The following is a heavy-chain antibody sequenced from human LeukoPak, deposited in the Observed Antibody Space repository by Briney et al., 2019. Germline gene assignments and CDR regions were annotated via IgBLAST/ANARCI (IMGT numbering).Heavy chain of an antibody. J-gene: IGHJ4*02. CDR1: GYTLTELS. D-gene: IGHD1-26*01. CDR3: AAGGSGRYDRGFEWVDY. CDR2: FDPEDGET. V-gene: IGHV1-24*01. Sequence: GASVKVSCKVSGYTLTELSMHWVRQAPGKGLEWMGGFDPEDGETIYAQKFQGRVTMTEDTSTDTAYMELSSLRSEDTAVYYCAAGGSGRYDRGFEWVDYWGQGTLVTVSS.